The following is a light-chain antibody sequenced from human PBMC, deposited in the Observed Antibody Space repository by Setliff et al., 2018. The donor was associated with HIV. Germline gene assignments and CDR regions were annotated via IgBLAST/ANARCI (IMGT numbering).Light chain of an antibody. CDR1: SSDVGGYSH. Sequence: QSVLTQPASVSGSPGQSITISCTGTSSDVGGYSHVSWYQQHPGKAPKLIIYEVRNRPSGVSNRLSSSKSGNTASLTISGLRAEDEADYYCSSYAITNTLPFGTGTKVTVL. J-gene: IGLJ1*01. CDR2: EVR. CDR3: SSYAITNTLP. V-gene: IGLV2-14*01.